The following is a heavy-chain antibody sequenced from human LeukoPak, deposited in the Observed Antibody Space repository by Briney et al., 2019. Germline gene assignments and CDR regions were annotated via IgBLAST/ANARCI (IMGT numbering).Heavy chain of an antibody. D-gene: IGHD4-17*01. CDR3: ASSTYGDYGGY. V-gene: IGHV1-46*01. CDR1: GYTFTDPY. CDR2: INPSGGST. J-gene: IGHJ4*02. Sequence: ASVKVSCKASGYTFTDPYMHWVRQAPGQGLEWMGIINPSGGSTSYAQKLQGRVTMTRDTSTSTVYMELSSLRSEDTAVYYCASSTYGDYGGYWGQGTLVTVSS.